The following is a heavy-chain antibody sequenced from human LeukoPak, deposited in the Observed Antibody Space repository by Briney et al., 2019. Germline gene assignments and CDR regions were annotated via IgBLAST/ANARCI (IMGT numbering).Heavy chain of an antibody. CDR3: AKSPQWLVPDY. V-gene: IGHV3-7*01. J-gene: IGHJ4*02. Sequence: GALRLSCAASGFTFSYHWMTWVRQAPGKGLEWVANIKNDGTVKNYVDSVKGRFTISRDNSKNTLYLQMNSLRAEDTAVYYCAKSPQWLVPDYWGQGTLVTVSS. CDR1: GFTFSYHW. D-gene: IGHD6-19*01. CDR2: IKNDGTVK.